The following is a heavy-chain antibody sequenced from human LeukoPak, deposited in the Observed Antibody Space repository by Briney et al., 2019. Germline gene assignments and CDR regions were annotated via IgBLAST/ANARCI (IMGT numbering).Heavy chain of an antibody. CDR3: AKTLSLNWYFDL. V-gene: IGHV4-59*01. Sequence: SETLSLTRTVSGCSISSYYWSWIRQPPGKGLEWIGYIYYSGSTNYNPSLKSRVTISVDTSKNQFSLKLSSVTAADTAVYYCAKTLSLNWYFDLWGRGTLVTVSS. D-gene: IGHD2/OR15-2a*01. CDR1: GCSISSYY. J-gene: IGHJ2*01. CDR2: IYYSGST.